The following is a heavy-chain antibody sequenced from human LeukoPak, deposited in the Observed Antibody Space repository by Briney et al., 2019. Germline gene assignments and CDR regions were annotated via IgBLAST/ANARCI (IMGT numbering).Heavy chain of an antibody. CDR2: INPNSGGT. D-gene: IGHD6-6*01. CDR3: ASTYSSSPPFDY. CDR1: GYTFTGYY. V-gene: IGHV1-2*02. J-gene: IGHJ4*02. Sequence: ASVKVSCKASGYTFTGYYMHWARQAPGQGLEWMGWINPNSGGTNYAQKFQGRVTMTRDTSISTAYMELSRLRSDDTAVYYCASTYSSSPPFDYWGQGTLVTVSS.